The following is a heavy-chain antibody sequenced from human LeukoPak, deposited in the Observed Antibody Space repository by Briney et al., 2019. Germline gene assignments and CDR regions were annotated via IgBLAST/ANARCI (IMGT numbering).Heavy chain of an antibody. CDR1: GYSISSGYY. J-gene: IGHJ4*02. V-gene: IGHV4-38-2*01. Sequence: SETLSLTCAVSGYSISSGYYWGWIRQPPGKGLEWIGSIYHSGSTYYNPSLKSRVTISVDTSKNQFSLKLSSVTAADTAVYYCARMSRLDYWGQGTLVTVSS. CDR2: IYHSGST. CDR3: ARMSRLDY.